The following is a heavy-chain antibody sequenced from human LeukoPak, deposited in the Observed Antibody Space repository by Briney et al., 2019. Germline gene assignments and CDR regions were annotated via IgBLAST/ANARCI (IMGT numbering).Heavy chain of an antibody. D-gene: IGHD6-25*01. V-gene: IGHV1-46*03. Sequence: ASVKVSCKASGYTFTSYYMHWVRQAPGQGLELMGIINPSGGSTSYAQKFQGRGTMTRDTSTSTVSMELSGLRCEDTAVYYCASLSAPFDYWGQGTLVTVSS. J-gene: IGHJ4*02. CDR2: INPSGGST. CDR3: ASLSAPFDY. CDR1: GYTFTSYY.